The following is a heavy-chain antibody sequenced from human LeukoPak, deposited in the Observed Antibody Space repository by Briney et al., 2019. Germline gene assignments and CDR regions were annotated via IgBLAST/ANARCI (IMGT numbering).Heavy chain of an antibody. V-gene: IGHV4-39*07. CDR3: ARGRVAAAGIDY. CDR1: GGSISSSSYY. J-gene: IGHJ4*02. CDR2: INHSGST. Sequence: SETLSLTCTVSGGSISSSSYYWSWIRQPPGKGLEWIGEINHSGSTNYNPSLKSRVTISVDTSKNQFSLKLSSVTAADTAVYYCARGRVAAAGIDYWGQGTLVTVSS. D-gene: IGHD6-13*01.